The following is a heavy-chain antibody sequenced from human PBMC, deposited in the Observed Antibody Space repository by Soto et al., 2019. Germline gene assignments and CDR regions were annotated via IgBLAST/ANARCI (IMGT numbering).Heavy chain of an antibody. Sequence: EVQLVESGGGLVQPGGSLRLSCAGSGFTLSDNYMDWVRQAPGKGLEWVGRTRNKANRYTTEYAASVKGRFTVSRDESMNSLHLQMNSLKTEDTAVYYCVRTSHYGSGTWNFDFWGRGTVVTVSS. CDR3: VRTSHYGSGTWNFDF. CDR1: GFTLSDNY. D-gene: IGHD3-10*01. CDR2: TRNKANRYTT. J-gene: IGHJ4*02. V-gene: IGHV3-72*01.